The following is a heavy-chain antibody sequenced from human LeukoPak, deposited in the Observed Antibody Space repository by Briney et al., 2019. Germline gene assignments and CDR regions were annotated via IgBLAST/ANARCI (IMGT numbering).Heavy chain of an antibody. D-gene: IGHD4-23*01. J-gene: IGHJ5*02. CDR3: ARLNYDYYGGKNNWFDP. Sequence: GGSLRLSCAVSGFLFSSSEMSWVRQAPGKGLEWVSVIYSGGSTYYADSVKGRFTISRHNSKNTLYLQMNSLRAEDTAVYYCARLNYDYYGGKNNWFDPWGQGTLVTVSS. V-gene: IGHV3-53*04. CDR2: IYSGGST. CDR1: GFLFSSSE.